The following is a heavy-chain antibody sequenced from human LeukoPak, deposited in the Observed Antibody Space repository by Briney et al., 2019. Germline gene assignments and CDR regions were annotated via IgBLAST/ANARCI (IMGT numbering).Heavy chain of an antibody. Sequence: SETLSRTCTVSGGSISSSSYYWGWIRQPPGKGLEWIGSIYYSGSTYYNPSLKSRVTISVDTSKNQFSLKLSSVTAADTAVYYCARQDRGFDYWGQGTPVTVSS. CDR1: GGSISSSSYY. CDR2: IYYSGST. J-gene: IGHJ4*02. D-gene: IGHD3-16*01. CDR3: ARQDRGFDY. V-gene: IGHV4-39*01.